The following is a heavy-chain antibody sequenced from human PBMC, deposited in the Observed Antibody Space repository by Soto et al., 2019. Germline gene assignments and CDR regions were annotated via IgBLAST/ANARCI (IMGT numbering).Heavy chain of an antibody. Sequence: EVQLEESGGGLVKPGGSLRLSCAASGFAFRTYTMNWVRQAPGKGLEWVSSISATGVYIYFADSVKGRFTISRDNDNNSLFLQMNSLRVEDTAVYYCTRDEITWLGENGRGYKMDVWGQGTTVTVFS. CDR3: TRDEITWLGENGRGYKMDV. D-gene: IGHD3-10*01. J-gene: IGHJ6*02. CDR1: GFAFRTYT. V-gene: IGHV3-21*01. CDR2: ISATGVYI.